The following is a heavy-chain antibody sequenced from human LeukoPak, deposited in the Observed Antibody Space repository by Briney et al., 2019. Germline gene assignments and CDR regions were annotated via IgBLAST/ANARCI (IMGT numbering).Heavy chain of an antibody. J-gene: IGHJ4*02. Sequence: GASVKVPCKASGGTFSSYAISWVRQAPGQGLEWMGGIIPIFGTANYAQKFQGRVTITADESTSTAYMELSSLRSEDTAVYYCARTNEAGVAATLHYWGQGTLVTVSS. CDR1: GGTFSSYA. V-gene: IGHV1-69*13. D-gene: IGHD2-15*01. CDR3: ARTNEAGVAATLHY. CDR2: IIPIFGTA.